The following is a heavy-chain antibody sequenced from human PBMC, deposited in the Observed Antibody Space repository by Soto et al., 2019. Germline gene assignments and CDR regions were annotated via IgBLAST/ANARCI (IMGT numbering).Heavy chain of an antibody. CDR1: GGSISSGGYY. Sequence: QVQLQESGPGLVKPSQTLSLTCTVSGGSISSGGYYWSWIRQHPGKSLEWTGYIYYTGNTYYNPPLDSLVTISVDTSKNQFLLKLSSVTAADTAVYYCARGGIAAAAPPDYWGQGTLVTVSS. CDR3: ARGGIAAAAPPDY. CDR2: IYYTGNT. J-gene: IGHJ4*02. D-gene: IGHD6-13*01. V-gene: IGHV4-31*01.